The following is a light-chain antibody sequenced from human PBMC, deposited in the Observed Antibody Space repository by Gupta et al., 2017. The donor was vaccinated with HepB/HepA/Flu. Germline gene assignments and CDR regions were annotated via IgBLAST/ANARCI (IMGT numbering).Light chain of an antibody. J-gene: IGKJ2*01. V-gene: IGKV1-39*01. Sequence: DIQMTQSPPSLSASVGDRVTITCRASQSIRSYLNWYQQKPGKAPKLLIYAASSLQSGVPSRFSGSGSGTDFTLTISSLQPEDFATYYCQQRDSTPYAFGQGTKVEIK. CDR3: QQRDSTPYA. CDR1: QSIRSY. CDR2: AAS.